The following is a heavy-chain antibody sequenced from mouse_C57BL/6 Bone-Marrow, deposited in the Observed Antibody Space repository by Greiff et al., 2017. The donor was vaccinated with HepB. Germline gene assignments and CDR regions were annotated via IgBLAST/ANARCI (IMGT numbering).Heavy chain of an antibody. D-gene: IGHD1-1*01. Sequence: EVMLVESGGGLVKPGGSLKLSCAASGFTFSDYGMHWVRQAPEKGLEWVAYISSGSSTTYYADTVKGRFTISRDNAKNTLYLQMTSLRSEDTAMYYCAITTVVATPFAYWGQGTLVTVSS. CDR2: ISSGSSTT. V-gene: IGHV5-17*01. J-gene: IGHJ3*01. CDR1: GFTFSDYG. CDR3: AITTVVATPFAY.